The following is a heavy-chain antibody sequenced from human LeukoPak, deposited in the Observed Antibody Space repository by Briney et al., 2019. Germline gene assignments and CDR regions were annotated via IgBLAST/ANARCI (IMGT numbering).Heavy chain of an antibody. V-gene: IGHV3-21*01. CDR1: GFTFSSYS. CDR3: ASLVVVPAAAGGDWFDP. D-gene: IGHD2-2*01. Sequence: NPGGSLRLSCAASGFTFSSYSMNWVRQAPGKGLEWVSSISSSSSYIYYADSVKGRFTISRDNAKNSLYLQMNRLRAEDTAVYYCASLVVVPAAAGGDWFDPWGQGTLVTVSS. J-gene: IGHJ5*02. CDR2: ISSSSSYI.